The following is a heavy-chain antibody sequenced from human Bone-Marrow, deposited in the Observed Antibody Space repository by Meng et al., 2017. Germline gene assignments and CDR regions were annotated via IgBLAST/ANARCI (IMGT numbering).Heavy chain of an antibody. V-gene: IGHV1-46*01. CDR1: GYTFTSYY. J-gene: IGHJ4*02. D-gene: IGHD3-22*01. Sequence: ASVKVSCKASGYTFTSYYMHWVRQAPGQGLEWMGIINPSGGSTSYAQKFQGRVTMTRDTSTSTVYMELSSLRSEDTAVYYCARAGSYYYDSSGYYALDYWGQGTLVTVSS. CDR3: ARAGSYYYDSSGYYALDY. CDR2: INPSGGST.